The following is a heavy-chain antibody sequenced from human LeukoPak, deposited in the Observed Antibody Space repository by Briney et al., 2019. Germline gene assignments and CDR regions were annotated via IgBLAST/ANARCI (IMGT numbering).Heavy chain of an antibody. V-gene: IGHV4-39*01. D-gene: IGHD6-13*01. CDR1: GGSISSSSYY. CDR3: ARYSSSWYSPFDY. Sequence: PSETLSLTCTVSGGSISSSSYYWGWIRQPPGKGLEWIGSIYYSGSTYYNPSLKSRVTISVDTSKSQFSLKLSSVTAADTAVYYCARYSSSWYSPFDYWGQGTLVTVSS. CDR2: IYYSGST. J-gene: IGHJ4*02.